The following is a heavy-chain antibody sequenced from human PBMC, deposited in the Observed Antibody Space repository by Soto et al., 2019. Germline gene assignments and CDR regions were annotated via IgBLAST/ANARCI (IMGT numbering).Heavy chain of an antibody. CDR1: GGSISSGGYY. CDR2: IYYSGST. CDR3: ARVYRGGSYYFDY. Sequence: QVQLQESGPGLVKPSQTLSLTCTVSGGSISSGGYYWSWIRQHPGKGLEWIGYIYYSGSTYYNPSLTGRVTISVDTSKNQFSLKLSSVTAADTAVYYCARVYRGGSYYFDYWGQGTLVTVSS. V-gene: IGHV4-31*03. J-gene: IGHJ4*02. D-gene: IGHD1-26*01.